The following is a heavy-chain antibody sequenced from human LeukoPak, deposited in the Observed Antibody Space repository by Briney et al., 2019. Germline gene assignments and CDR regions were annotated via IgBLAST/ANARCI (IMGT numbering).Heavy chain of an antibody. CDR2: INTDGSST. J-gene: IGHJ4*02. CDR1: GFTFSSYW. Sequence: GGSLRLSCAASGFTFSSYWMHWVRQAPGKGLVWVSRINTDGSSTTYADSVKGRFTISRDNAKNTLYLQMNSLRAEDTALYYCATSLDRDGYNLVDYWGQGTLVTVSS. D-gene: IGHD5-24*01. CDR3: ATSLDRDGYNLVDY. V-gene: IGHV3-74*01.